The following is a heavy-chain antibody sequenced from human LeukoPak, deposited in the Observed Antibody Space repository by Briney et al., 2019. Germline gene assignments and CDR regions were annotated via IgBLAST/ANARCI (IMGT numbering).Heavy chain of an antibody. CDR2: IYTSGST. CDR3: ARHAPMPPFRYFDY. V-gene: IGHV4-4*09. D-gene: IGHD2-2*01. CDR1: GGTISSYY. J-gene: IGHJ4*02. Sequence: PSETLSLTCTVSGGTISSYYWSWIRQAPGKGLEWIGYIYTSGSTNYNPSLKSRVTISVDTSKNQFSLKLSSVTAADTAVYYFARHAPMPPFRYFDYWGQGTLVTVSS.